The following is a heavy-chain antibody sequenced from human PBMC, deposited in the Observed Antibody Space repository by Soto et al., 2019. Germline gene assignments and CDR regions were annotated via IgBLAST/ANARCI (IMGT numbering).Heavy chain of an antibody. CDR3: ARETYYDFWSGPYYGMDV. J-gene: IGHJ6*02. CDR1: GFTFSSYA. Sequence: GGSLRLSYAASGFTFSSYAMHWVRQAPGKGLEWVAVISYDGSNKYYADSVKGRFTISRDNSKNTLYLQMNSLRAEDTAVYYCARETYYDFWSGPYYGMDVWGQGTTVTVSS. CDR2: ISYDGSNK. D-gene: IGHD3-3*01. V-gene: IGHV3-30-3*01.